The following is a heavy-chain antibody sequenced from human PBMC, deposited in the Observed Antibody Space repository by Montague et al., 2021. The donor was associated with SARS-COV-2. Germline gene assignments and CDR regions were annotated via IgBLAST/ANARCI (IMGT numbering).Heavy chain of an antibody. D-gene: IGHD3-3*01. CDR3: ARGPGVVIILAIYYYGMDV. Sequence: SETLSLTCAVYGGSFSGYYWSWIRQPPGKGLEWIGEINHSGSTXXXPSXXXRVTISVDTSKNQFSLKLSSVTAADTAVYYCARGPGVVIILAIYYYGMDVWGQGTTVTVSS. J-gene: IGHJ6*02. CDR2: INHSGST. CDR1: GGSFSGYY. V-gene: IGHV4-34*01.